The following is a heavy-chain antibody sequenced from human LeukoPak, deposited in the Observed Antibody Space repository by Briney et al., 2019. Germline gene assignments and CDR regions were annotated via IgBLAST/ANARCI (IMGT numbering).Heavy chain of an antibody. CDR1: GYSFTSYW. V-gene: IGHV5-51*01. CDR2: IYPGDSDT. CDR3: ARRQIAVAGTVAAFDI. J-gene: IGHJ3*02. Sequence: RGESLKISCKGSGYSFTSYWIGWVRQMPGKGLGWMGIIYPGDSDTRYSPSFQGQVTISADKSISTAYLQWSSLKASDTAMYYCARRQIAVAGTVAAFDIWGQGTMVTVSS. D-gene: IGHD6-19*01.